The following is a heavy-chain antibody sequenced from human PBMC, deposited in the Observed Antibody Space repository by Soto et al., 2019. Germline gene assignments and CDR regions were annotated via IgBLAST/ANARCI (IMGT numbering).Heavy chain of an antibody. Sequence: PETQPHTCTVAAGSMRRYSWSWIRQPPGRGLEWIGHISNSGTANYSPSLKSRLTMSVDTSKNQISLKVTSVTAADTAVYYCASSGAGSGDYWGQGILVPVS. CDR2: ISNSGTA. CDR1: AGSMRRYS. J-gene: IGHJ4*02. CDR3: ASSGAGSGDY. D-gene: IGHD3-10*01. V-gene: IGHV4-59*01.